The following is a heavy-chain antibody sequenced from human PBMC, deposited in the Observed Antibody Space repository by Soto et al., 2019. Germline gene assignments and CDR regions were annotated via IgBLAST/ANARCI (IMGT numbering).Heavy chain of an antibody. V-gene: IGHV3-15*01. CDR1: GCTFSNAW. Sequence: EVQLVESGGGLVKPGGSLRLSCAASGCTFSNAWMSWVRQAPGKGLEWVGRIKSKTEGGTTDYAAPVKGSFTISRDDSQNTLYRQMNSVKTEDTAVYYCTKLLFAARPAWGQGALVAFSS. CDR3: TKLLFAARPA. D-gene: IGHD6-6*01. CDR2: IKSKTEGGTT. J-gene: IGHJ4*02.